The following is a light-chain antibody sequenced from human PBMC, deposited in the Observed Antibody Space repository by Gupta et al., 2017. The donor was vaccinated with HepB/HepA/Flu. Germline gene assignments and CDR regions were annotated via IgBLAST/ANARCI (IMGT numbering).Light chain of an antibody. CDR2: DAS. Sequence: DVQLIESTAFLSASVGHRVTVTLRASQGIASYLAWYQQKPGKAPKLLIYDASTLQSGVPSRFSGSGSGTEFTLTISSLQPEDFATYFCQQLNYYPRTFGQGTKVEIK. CDR3: QQLNYYPRT. J-gene: IGKJ1*01. V-gene: IGKV1-9*01. CDR1: QGIASY.